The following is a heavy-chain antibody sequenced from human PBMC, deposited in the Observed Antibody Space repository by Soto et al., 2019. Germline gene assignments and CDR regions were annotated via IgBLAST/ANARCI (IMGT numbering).Heavy chain of an antibody. Sequence: SETLSLTCAVSGFSISSGFYWAWIRQPPGKGLEWIGSMYHSGSTYYNPSLKSRLTMSVDKSKNQFSLRLSSVTAADTAVYYCSRTYDILTGYSTDFDSWGQGTLVTVSS. CDR3: SRTYDILTGYSTDFDS. V-gene: IGHV4-38-2*01. J-gene: IGHJ4*02. CDR1: GFSISSGFY. D-gene: IGHD3-9*01. CDR2: MYHSGST.